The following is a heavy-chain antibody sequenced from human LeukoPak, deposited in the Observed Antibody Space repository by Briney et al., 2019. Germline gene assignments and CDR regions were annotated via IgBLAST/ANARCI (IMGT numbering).Heavy chain of an antibody. CDR1: GFTFNKYG. V-gene: IGHV3-33*01. CDR2: IWNDGRNE. J-gene: IGHJ5*01. Sequence: GGSLRLSCVASGFTFNKYGIHWVRQAPGKGLEWVAVIWNDGRNEYYADSVKGRLAISRDNDKNTVNLQMNSLRAEDTAVYYCARDGSGLAVRGWFDFWGQGTLVTVSS. D-gene: IGHD3-10*01. CDR3: ARDGSGLAVRGWFDF.